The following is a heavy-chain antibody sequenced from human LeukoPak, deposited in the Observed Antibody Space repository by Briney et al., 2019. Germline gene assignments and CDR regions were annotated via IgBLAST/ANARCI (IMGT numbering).Heavy chain of an antibody. D-gene: IGHD5-24*01. CDR2: INPSGGST. J-gene: IGHJ4*02. Sequence: PRASVKVSCKASGYTFTSYYMHWVRQAPGQGLEWMGIINPSGGSTSYAQKFQGRVTMTRDTSTSTVYMELSSLRSEDTAVYYCAREDRSRDGYNWEVDYWGQGTLVTVSS. CDR1: GYTFTSYY. V-gene: IGHV1-46*01. CDR3: AREDRSRDGYNWEVDY.